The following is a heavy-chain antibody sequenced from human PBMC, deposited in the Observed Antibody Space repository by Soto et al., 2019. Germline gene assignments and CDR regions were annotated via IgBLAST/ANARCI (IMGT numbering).Heavy chain of an antibody. Sequence: GGSLRLSCAASGFTFSSYAMHWVRQAPGKGLEWVAVISYDGSNKYYADSVKGRFTISRDNSKNTLYLQMNSLRAEDTAVYYCARVGRYFDWLFLTLDYWGQGTLVTVSS. J-gene: IGHJ4*02. V-gene: IGHV3-30-3*01. D-gene: IGHD3-9*01. CDR1: GFTFSSYA. CDR3: ARVGRYFDWLFLTLDY. CDR2: ISYDGSNK.